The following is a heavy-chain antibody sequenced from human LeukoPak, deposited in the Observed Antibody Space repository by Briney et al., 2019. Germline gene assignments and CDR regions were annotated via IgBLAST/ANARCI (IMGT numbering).Heavy chain of an antibody. CDR2: IGTRSHPI. Sequence: PGGSLRLSCAASGVSFSDFYRSWIRQAPGMGLQWIAYIGTRSHPIYYAYSVQGRFTISRDDAKNSLYLQMHSLRDEDTAVSFCAREARGSGRDFDYWGQGILVTVSS. J-gene: IGHJ4*02. D-gene: IGHD1-26*01. V-gene: IGHV3-11*01. CDR1: GVSFSDFY. CDR3: AREARGSGRDFDY.